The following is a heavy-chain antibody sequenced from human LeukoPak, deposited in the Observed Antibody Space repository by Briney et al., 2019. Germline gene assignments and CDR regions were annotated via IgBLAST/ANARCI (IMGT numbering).Heavy chain of an antibody. CDR2: IYYSGST. CDR1: GGSISSSSYY. D-gene: IGHD3-3*01. V-gene: IGHV4-39*01. J-gene: IGHJ4*02. CDR3: ARQIETYYDFWSGYSPYYFDY. Sequence: SETLSLTCTVSGGSISSSSYYWGWIRQPPGKGLEWIGSIYYSGSTYYNPSLKSRVTISVDTSKNQFSLKLSSVTAADTAVYYCARQIETYYDFWSGYSPYYFDYWGQGTLVTVSS.